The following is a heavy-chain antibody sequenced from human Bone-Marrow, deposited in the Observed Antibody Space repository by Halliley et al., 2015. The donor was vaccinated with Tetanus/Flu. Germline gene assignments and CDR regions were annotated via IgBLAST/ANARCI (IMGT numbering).Heavy chain of an antibody. V-gene: IGHV4-31*02. CDR3: ARGESINKIVD. CDR2: ISYSGAT. J-gene: IGHJ4*02. Sequence: GLEWFGYISYSGATSYNPSLKSRLTVTVDTSKNEFALRLSSVTAAETAVYFCARGESINKIVDWGPGTLVTVSS. D-gene: IGHD3-22*01.